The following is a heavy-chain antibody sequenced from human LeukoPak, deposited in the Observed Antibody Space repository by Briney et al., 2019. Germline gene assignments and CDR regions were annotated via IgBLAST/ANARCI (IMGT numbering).Heavy chain of an antibody. CDR2: IYTSGST. V-gene: IGHV4-4*09. D-gene: IGHD3-10*01. CDR3: ARTMVRGVITKNYFDY. CDR1: GGSISSYY. Sequence: SETLSLTCTVSGGSISSYYWSWIRQPPGKGLEWIGYIYTSGSTNYNPSLKSRVTISVDTSKNQFSLKLSSVTAADTAVYYCARTMVRGVITKNYFDYWGQGTLVTVSS. J-gene: IGHJ4*02.